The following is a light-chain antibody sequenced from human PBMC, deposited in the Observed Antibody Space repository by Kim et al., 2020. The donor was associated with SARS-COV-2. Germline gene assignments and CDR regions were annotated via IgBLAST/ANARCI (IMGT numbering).Light chain of an antibody. Sequence: DIQMTQSPSTLSASAGDRITITCLASQSISTWLAWYQHQPGKAPKLLIYKASSLQSGVPSRFSGRGSGTEFTLTVSRLQPDAFATYYCQQYNAFPWTFGQGSKLEI. CDR2: KAS. CDR3: QQYNAFPWT. J-gene: IGKJ1*01. CDR1: QSISTW. V-gene: IGKV1-5*03.